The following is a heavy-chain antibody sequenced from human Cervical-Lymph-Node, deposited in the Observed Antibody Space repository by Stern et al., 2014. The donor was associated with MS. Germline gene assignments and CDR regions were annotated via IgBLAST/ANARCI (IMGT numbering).Heavy chain of an antibody. CDR3: AREGIVGATKDY. V-gene: IGHV1-46*01. Sequence: QVQLGQSGAEVKKPGASVKVSCKASGYTFTCYYMHWVRQAPGQGLEWMGMINPSGGSTGYAQKFQGRVTMTRDTSTSTVYMELSSLKSEDTAVYYCAREGIVGATKDYWGQGTLVTVSS. CDR1: GYTFTCYY. D-gene: IGHD1-26*01. J-gene: IGHJ4*02. CDR2: INPSGGST.